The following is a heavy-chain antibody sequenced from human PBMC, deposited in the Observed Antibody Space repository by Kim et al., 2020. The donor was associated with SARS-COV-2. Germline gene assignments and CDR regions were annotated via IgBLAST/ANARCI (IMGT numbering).Heavy chain of an antibody. CDR3: ARDFRFGELLYDY. D-gene: IGHD3-10*01. V-gene: IGHV3-33*01. Sequence: YYADSVKARLPISRANSNNPLYLHMNGLSAEDTAVYYCARDFRFGELLYDYWGQGTLVTVSS. J-gene: IGHJ4*02.